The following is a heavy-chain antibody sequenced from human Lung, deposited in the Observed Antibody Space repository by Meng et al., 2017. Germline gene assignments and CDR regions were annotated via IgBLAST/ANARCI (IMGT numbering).Heavy chain of an antibody. J-gene: IGHJ4*02. V-gene: IGHV4-34*01. CDR1: GGSFSDYY. CDR3: ARGPTTMAHDFDY. CDR2: INHSGST. Sequence: QVQLNQWGAGLCKPSRTLSLTCFVSGGSFSDYYWSWIRQPPGKGLEWIGEINHSGSTNYNPSLESRATISVDTSQNNLSLKLSSVTAADSAVYYCARGPTTMAHDFDYWGQGTLVTVSS. D-gene: IGHD4-11*01.